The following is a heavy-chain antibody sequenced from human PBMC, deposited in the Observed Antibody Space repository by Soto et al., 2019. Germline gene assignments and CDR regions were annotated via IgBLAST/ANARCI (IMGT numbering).Heavy chain of an antibody. CDR2: IDPSDSYT. Sequence: PGESPNIPCEGSGYRFTSYWFIRGRQMPGKGLEWRGRIDPSDSYTMYSPSFQGHVSISADKSISTAYLQWSSLKASDTAMYYCERFLSEHHDYWGQGTLVTVSS. J-gene: IGHJ4*02. V-gene: IGHV5-10-1*01. CDR1: GYRFTSYW. CDR3: ERFLSEHHDY.